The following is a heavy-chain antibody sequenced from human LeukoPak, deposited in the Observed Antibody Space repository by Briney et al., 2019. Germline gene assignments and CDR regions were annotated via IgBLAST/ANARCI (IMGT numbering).Heavy chain of an antibody. J-gene: IGHJ6*02. CDR1: GFTFSSYA. CDR2: INYDGSST. V-gene: IGHV3-74*01. Sequence: PGGSLRLSCEVSGFTFSSYAMNWVRQVPGKGPVWVSRINYDGSSTNYADSVKGRFTISTDNAKNTLYLQMSSLRAEDTAVYFCARGYYEMDVWGQGTTVTVSS. CDR3: ARGYYEMDV.